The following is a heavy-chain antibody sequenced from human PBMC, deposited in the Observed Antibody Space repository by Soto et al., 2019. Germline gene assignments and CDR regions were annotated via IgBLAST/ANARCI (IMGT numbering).Heavy chain of an antibody. CDR1: GGTFSSYA. CDR2: IIPIFGTA. J-gene: IGHJ4*02. CDR3: ASLYYYDRSGYYSPGYFDY. D-gene: IGHD3-22*01. Sequence: QVQLVQSGAEVKKPGSSVKVSCKASGGTFSSYAISWVRQAPGQGLEWMGGIIPIFGTANYAQKFQGRVTITADESTSTAYMELSSLRSEDTAGYYCASLYYYDRSGYYSPGYFDYWGQGTLVTVSS. V-gene: IGHV1-69*01.